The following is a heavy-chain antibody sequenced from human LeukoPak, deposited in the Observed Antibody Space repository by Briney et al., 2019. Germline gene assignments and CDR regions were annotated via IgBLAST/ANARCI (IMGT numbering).Heavy chain of an antibody. V-gene: IGHV3-7*01. CDR3: AKSLYDRRALNY. Sequence: GGSLRLSCAASGFTFSSYWMSWVRQAPGKGLEWVANIKQDGSEKYYVDSVKGRFTISRDNAKNTLYLQMNSLRAEDTAVYYCAKSLYDRRALNYWGQGTLVTVSS. D-gene: IGHD3-22*01. CDR2: IKQDGSEK. CDR1: GFTFSSYW. J-gene: IGHJ4*02.